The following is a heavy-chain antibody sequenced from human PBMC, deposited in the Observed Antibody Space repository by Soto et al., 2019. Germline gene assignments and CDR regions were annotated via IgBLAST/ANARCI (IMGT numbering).Heavy chain of an antibody. CDR2: ISLSGYVT. J-gene: IGHJ4*02. CDR3: VRWWNGFDY. Sequence: QVRPVESGGDLVKPGGSLRLSCVGSGFIFGDYAMGWIRQAPGKGLEWISYISLSGYVTFDADSVKGRFTFSRDNAKNSIYVEMNSLTPGDTAVYYCVRWWNGFDYWGQGTLVTVSS. D-gene: IGHD1-1*01. CDR1: GFIFGDYA. V-gene: IGHV3-11*01.